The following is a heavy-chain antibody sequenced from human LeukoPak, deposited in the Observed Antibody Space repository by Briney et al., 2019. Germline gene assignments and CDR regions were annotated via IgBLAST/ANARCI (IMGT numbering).Heavy chain of an antibody. CDR2: IGWNSGRI. CDR3: VKDGGDYGDYSYYFDY. D-gene: IGHD4-17*01. CDR1: GFTFNDFA. V-gene: IGHV3-9*01. Sequence: PGRSLRLSCAASGFTFNDFAMHWVRLTPGKGLEWVSGIGWNSGRIAYADSVKGRFTISRDNAENSLYLQMNSLRTEDTAFYYCVKDGGDYGDYSYYFDYWGQGTLVTVSS. J-gene: IGHJ4*02.